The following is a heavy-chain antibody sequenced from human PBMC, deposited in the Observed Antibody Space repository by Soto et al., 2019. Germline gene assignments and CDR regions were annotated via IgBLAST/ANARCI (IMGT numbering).Heavy chain of an antibody. CDR3: ARRYGASCEY. J-gene: IGHJ4*02. V-gene: IGHV4-59*01. CDR1: GGSISSYY. Sequence: SETLSLTCTVAGGSISSYYWSWIRQPPGKGLEWIGYIYYSGSTNYNPSLKSRVTISVDTSKNQFSLKLSSVTAADTAVYYCARRYGASCEYWGQGTLVTVS. D-gene: IGHD4-17*01. CDR2: IYYSGST.